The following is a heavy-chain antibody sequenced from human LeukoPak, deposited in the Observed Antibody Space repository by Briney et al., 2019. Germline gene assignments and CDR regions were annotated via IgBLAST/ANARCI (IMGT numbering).Heavy chain of an antibody. Sequence: GGSLRLSCAASGFTFSSYAMSWVRQAPGKGLEWVSAISGSGGSTYYADSVKGRFTISRDNSKNTLYLQMNSLRAEDTAVYYCAKDLDYDFRSGYYDSWFDPWGQGTLVTVSS. V-gene: IGHV3-23*01. CDR3: AKDLDYDFRSGYYDSWFDP. CDR1: GFTFSSYA. CDR2: ISGSGGST. J-gene: IGHJ5*02. D-gene: IGHD3-3*01.